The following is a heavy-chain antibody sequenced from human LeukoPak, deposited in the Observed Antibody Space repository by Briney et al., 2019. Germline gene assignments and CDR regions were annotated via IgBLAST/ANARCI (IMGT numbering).Heavy chain of an antibody. J-gene: IGHJ6*03. D-gene: IGHD3-10*01. CDR3: AREYYYGSGGFYYMDV. CDR2: ISSSSSYI. Sequence: GGSLRPSCGASGFPFSSYSMDWVRQAPGKGLGGGSSISSSSSYIYYADSVKGRFTISRDNAKNSLYLQMNSLRAEDTAVYYCAREYYYGSGGFYYMDVWGKGTTVTVSS. CDR1: GFPFSSYS. V-gene: IGHV3-21*01.